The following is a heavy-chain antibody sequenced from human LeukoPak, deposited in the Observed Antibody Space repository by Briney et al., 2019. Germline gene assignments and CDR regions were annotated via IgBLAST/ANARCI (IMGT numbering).Heavy chain of an antibody. D-gene: IGHD3-22*01. CDR1: GYPFTCYY. CDR3: VTYYYDSSGYYSSYDAFDI. V-gene: IGHV1-2*02. CDR2: INPNSGGI. Sequence: ASVKVSCKASGYPFTCYYMHGVRQAPGQGLEWMGWINPNSGGINYAQKFQGRVTTTRDTSISTAYMELSSLRSEDTAVYYCVTYYYDSSGYYSSYDAFDIWGQGTMVTVSS. J-gene: IGHJ3*02.